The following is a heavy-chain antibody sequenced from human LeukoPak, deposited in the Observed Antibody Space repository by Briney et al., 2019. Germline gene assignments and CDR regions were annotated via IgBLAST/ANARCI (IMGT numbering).Heavy chain of an antibody. Sequence: SETLSLTCTVSGGPITSNFWSWIRQPPGKGLEWIGYLYNTVNTKYNPSLKGRATISGDTSKNQFSLKLNSLSAADTAVYYCARAKPDWNPPDYWGQGILVTVSS. CDR1: GGPITSNF. CDR2: LYNTVNT. V-gene: IGHV4-59*08. CDR3: ARAKPDWNPPDY. D-gene: IGHD1-1*01. J-gene: IGHJ4*02.